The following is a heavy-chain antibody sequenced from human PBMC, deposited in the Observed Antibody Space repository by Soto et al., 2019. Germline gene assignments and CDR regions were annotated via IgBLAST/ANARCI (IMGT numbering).Heavy chain of an antibody. CDR3: ASALHYHDDICYPGSCQH. V-gene: IGHV1-46*01. CDR1: GYIFTSYY. D-gene: IGHD3-9*01. Sequence: QVQLVQSGAEVKKPGASVKVSCKASGYIFTSYYIHWVRQAPGQGLEWMALSNPSGGTTNYAQKFQGRVTMTRDTSTSTVYMELSSLRSEDTAVYYCASALHYHDDICYPGSCQHWGQGTLVTVSS. CDR2: SNPSGGTT. J-gene: IGHJ1*01.